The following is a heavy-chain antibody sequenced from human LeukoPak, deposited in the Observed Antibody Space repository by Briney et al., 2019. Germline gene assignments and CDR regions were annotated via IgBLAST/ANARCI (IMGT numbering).Heavy chain of an antibody. J-gene: IGHJ1*01. CDR3: ARSGVGYCSGGSCYWGYFQH. V-gene: IGHV1-2*02. D-gene: IGHD2-15*01. CDR1: GYTFTGYY. CDR2: INPNSGGT. Sequence: GASVKVSCKASGYTFTGYYMHWVRQAPGQGLEWMGWINPNSGGTNYAQKFQGRVTMTRDTSISTAYMELSRLRSDDTAVYYCARSGVGYCSGGSCYWGYFQHWGQGTLVTVSS.